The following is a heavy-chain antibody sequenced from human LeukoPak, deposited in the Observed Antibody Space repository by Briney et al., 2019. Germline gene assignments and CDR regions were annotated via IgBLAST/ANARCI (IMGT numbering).Heavy chain of an antibody. CDR2: IYYSGST. CDR3: ARGQMATMRY. Sequence: MASETLSLTCTVSGVSISSYYWSWIRQPPGKGLEWIGYIYYSGSTNYNPSLKSRVTISVDTSKNQFSLKLSSVTAADTAVYYCARGQMATMRYWGQGTLVTVSS. D-gene: IGHD5-24*01. J-gene: IGHJ4*02. V-gene: IGHV4-59*12. CDR1: GVSISSYY.